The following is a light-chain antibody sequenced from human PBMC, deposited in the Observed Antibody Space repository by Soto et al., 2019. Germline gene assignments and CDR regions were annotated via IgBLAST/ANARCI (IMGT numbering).Light chain of an antibody. V-gene: IGKV3-20*01. CDR1: QSGSSSY. CDR3: QQYGSSRT. J-gene: IGKJ1*01. Sequence: EIVLTQSPGTLSLSPGERATLSCRASQSGSSSYLAWYEQKPGQAPRLLIYGASSTATGIPDRFSGSGSGTDFTLTISRLEPEDFAVYYCQQYGSSRTVGQGTKVDSK. CDR2: GAS.